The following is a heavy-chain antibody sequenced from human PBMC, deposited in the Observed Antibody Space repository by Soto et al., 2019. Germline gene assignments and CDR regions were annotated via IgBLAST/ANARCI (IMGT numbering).Heavy chain of an antibody. CDR2: IYLNDDK. V-gene: IGHV2-5*01. J-gene: IGHJ2*01. D-gene: IGHD3-10*01. CDR1: GFSLSTSGVG. CDR3: PHFPLVRSYWYFHL. Sequence: QITLKESGPTLVKPTQTLTLTCTFSGFSLSTSGVGVGWIRQPPGKALEWLALIYLNDDKRYSPSLNIRPTIPNDASKNQLVLTTLHLYPVDTATYYCPHFPLVRSYWYFHLWGRGTLVTVSS.